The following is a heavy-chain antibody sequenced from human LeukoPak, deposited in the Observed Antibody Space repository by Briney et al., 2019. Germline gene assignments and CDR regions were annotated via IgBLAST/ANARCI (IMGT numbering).Heavy chain of an antibody. Sequence: PSETLSLTCTVSGGSISSYYWSWIRQPPGKGLEWIGYIYTSGSTNYNPSLKSRVTISVDTPKNQFSLKLSSVTAADTAVYYCASPRGPYWYFDLWGRGTLVTVSS. CDR3: ASPRGPYWYFDL. CDR2: IYTSGST. CDR1: GGSISSYY. D-gene: IGHD3-10*01. V-gene: IGHV4-4*09. J-gene: IGHJ2*01.